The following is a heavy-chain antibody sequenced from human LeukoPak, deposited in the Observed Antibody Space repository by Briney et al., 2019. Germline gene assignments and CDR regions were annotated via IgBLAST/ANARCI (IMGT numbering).Heavy chain of an antibody. CDR2: IYHSGST. CDR1: GGSISSGGYY. D-gene: IGHD5-18*01. CDR3: ARTGYSGYSYGISDY. V-gene: IGHV4-30-2*01. J-gene: IGHJ4*02. Sequence: SETLSLTCTVSGGSISSGGYYWSWIRQPPGKGLEWIGYIYHSGSTYYNPSLKSRVTISVDRSKNQFSLKLSSVTAADTAVYYCARTGYSGYSYGISDYWGQGTLVTVSS.